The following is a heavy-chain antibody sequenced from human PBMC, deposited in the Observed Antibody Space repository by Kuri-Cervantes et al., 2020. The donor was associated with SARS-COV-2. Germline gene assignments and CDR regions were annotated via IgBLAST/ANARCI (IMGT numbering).Heavy chain of an antibody. V-gene: IGHV1-18*01. J-gene: IGHJ4*02. Sequence: ATVKVSCKASGYTFTSYGISWVRQAPGQGLEWMGWISAYNGNTNYAQKLQGRVTMTTDTSTSTAYMELRRLRSDDTAVYYCARVDCSSTSCSGDLGMFYYWGQGTLVTVSS. CDR3: ARVDCSSTSCSGDLGMFYY. CDR1: GYTFTSYG. CDR2: ISAYNGNT. D-gene: IGHD2-2*01.